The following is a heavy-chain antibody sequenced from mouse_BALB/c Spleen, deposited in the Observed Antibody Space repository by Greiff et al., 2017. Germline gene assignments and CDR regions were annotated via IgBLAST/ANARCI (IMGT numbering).Heavy chain of an antibody. J-gene: IGHJ1*01. Sequence: VKLVESGAELMKPGASVKISCKATGYTFSSYWIEWVKQRPGHGLEWIGEILPGSGSTNYNEKFKGKATFTADTSSNTAYMQLSSLTSEDSAVYYCASGTLNWYFDVWGAGTTVTVSS. CDR1: GYTFSSYW. V-gene: IGHV1-9*01. CDR3: ASGTLNWYFDV. CDR2: ILPGSGST.